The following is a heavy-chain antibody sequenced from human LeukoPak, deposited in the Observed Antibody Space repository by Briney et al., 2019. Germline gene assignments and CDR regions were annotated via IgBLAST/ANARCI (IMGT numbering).Heavy chain of an antibody. CDR3: ARHGTRGGWFPFFDY. CDR2: IYYSEST. CDR1: GGSISSSSYY. J-gene: IGHJ4*02. D-gene: IGHD6-19*01. Sequence: PSETLSLTCTVSGGSISSSSYYWGWIRQPPGKGLEWIGSIYYSESTYYNPSLKSRVTISVDTSKNQFSLKLSSVTAADTAVYYCARHGTRGGWFPFFDYWGQGTLVTVSS. V-gene: IGHV4-39*01.